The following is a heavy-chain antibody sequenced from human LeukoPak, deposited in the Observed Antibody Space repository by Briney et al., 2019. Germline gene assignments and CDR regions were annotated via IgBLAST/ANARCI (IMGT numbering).Heavy chain of an antibody. CDR3: ARFRISKPIGDY. Sequence: GASVKVSCKASGYTFSSYGITWVRQAPGQGLEWMGWISGYNANTNYAQSLQGRVAMTTDTSTSTAYMELRSLRSDDTAVYYCARFRISKPIGDYWGQGTLVTVSS. J-gene: IGHJ4*02. CDR2: ISGYNANT. CDR1: GYTFSSYG. V-gene: IGHV1-18*01. D-gene: IGHD1-14*01.